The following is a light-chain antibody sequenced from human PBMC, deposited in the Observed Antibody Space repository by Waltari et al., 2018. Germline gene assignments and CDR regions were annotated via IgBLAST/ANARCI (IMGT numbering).Light chain of an antibody. CDR1: SLRSYY. J-gene: IGLJ2*01. Sequence: SSELTQDPAVSVALGQPVRITCQGDSLRSYYASWYQQKPGQAPVLVIYGKNNRPSGIPDRFSGSSSGNTASLTITGAQAEDEADYYCNSRDSSGNHQRVFGGGTKLTVL. CDR3: NSRDSSGNHQRV. CDR2: GKN. V-gene: IGLV3-19*01.